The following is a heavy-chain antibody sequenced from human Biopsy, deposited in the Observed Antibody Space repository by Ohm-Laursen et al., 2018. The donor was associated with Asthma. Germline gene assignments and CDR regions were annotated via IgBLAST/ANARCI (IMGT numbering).Heavy chain of an antibody. J-gene: IGHJ6*02. Sequence: SSVKVSCKAPGGTFSNFAISWVRQAPGQGLEWLGGIMTVFGTTNYAQKFQGRVTITADESTSTAYMEVTSLRSKDTAIYCCARCQVGYSSGWSLLLKKIYYSGMDVWGQGTAVTVSS. D-gene: IGHD6-19*01. CDR3: ARCQVGYSSGWSLLLKKIYYSGMDV. CDR1: GGTFSNFA. V-gene: IGHV1-69*01. CDR2: IMTVFGTT.